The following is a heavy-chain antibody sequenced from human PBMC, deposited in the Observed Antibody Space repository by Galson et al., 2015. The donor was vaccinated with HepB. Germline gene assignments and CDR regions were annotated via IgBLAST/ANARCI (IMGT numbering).Heavy chain of an antibody. V-gene: IGHV3-48*03. CDR1: GFSFSAYE. J-gene: IGHJ4*02. D-gene: IGHD2-8*01. CDR2: ISSGGNTI. CDR3: ATGVPDNGVYWPWYFYY. Sequence: SLRLSCAASGFSFSAYEMNWVRQAPGEGPEWLSYISSGGNTIYYADSVQGRFTLSSDNAKNSLYLQMNSLRAEDTAVYYCATGVPDNGVYWPWYFYYWGQGALFAESS.